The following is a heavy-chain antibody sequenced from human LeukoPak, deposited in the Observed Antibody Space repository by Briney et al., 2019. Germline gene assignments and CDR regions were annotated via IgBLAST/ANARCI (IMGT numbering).Heavy chain of an antibody. Sequence: ASVKVSCKASGYTFTSYGISWVRQAPGQGLEWMGWINPNSGGTNYAQKFQGRVTMTRDTSISTAYMELSRLRSDDTAVYYCARRGGATYYYYMDVWGKGTTVTVSS. D-gene: IGHD4-17*01. J-gene: IGHJ6*03. CDR2: INPNSGGT. CDR3: ARRGGATYYYYMDV. CDR1: GYTFTSYG. V-gene: IGHV1-2*02.